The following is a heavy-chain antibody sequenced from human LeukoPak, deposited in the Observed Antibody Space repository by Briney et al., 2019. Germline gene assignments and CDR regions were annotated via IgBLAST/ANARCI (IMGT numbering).Heavy chain of an antibody. D-gene: IGHD5-18*01. CDR3: ASLDTALLNSAC. J-gene: IGHJ4*02. V-gene: IGHV3-7*01. Sequence: GGSLRLSCAVFGFTFRNDWMSWVRQAPGKGLEWVAMVKQGGSEKYYVDSVRGRFPISRDDAKNSLYLQMNSLRAEDTAVYYCASLDTALLNSACWGQGTLVTVSS. CDR1: GFTFRNDW. CDR2: VKQGGSEK.